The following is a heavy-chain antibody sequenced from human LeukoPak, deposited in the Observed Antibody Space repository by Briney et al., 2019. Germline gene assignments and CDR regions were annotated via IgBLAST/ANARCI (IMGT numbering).Heavy chain of an antibody. J-gene: IGHJ6*03. CDR1: GFTFSTYW. V-gene: IGHV3-7*01. D-gene: IGHD4-17*01. CDR2: IKEDGSEK. Sequence: PGGSLRPSCAASGFTFSTYWMNWVRQAPGKGLEGVANIKEDGSEKNYVDSMKGRLNISRDNDKKSLYLQINSLRVEDTAVYYCARGYYVDYGVYHCYIDVWGKGTTVTVSS. CDR3: ARGYYVDYGVYHCYIDV.